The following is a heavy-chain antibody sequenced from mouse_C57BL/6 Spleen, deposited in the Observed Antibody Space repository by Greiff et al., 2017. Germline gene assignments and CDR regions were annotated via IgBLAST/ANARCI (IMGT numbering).Heavy chain of an antibody. J-gene: IGHJ3*01. CDR1: GYAFSSYW. V-gene: IGHV1-80*01. D-gene: IGHD1-1*01. CDR2: LYPGDGDT. CDR3: ARSDYGSSFFAY. Sequence: VQLQQSGAELVKPGASVKISCKASGYAFSSYWMNWVKQRPGKGLEWIGQLYPGDGDTNYNGKFKGKATLTADKSSSTAYMQLSSLTSEDSAVYFCARSDYGSSFFAYWGQGTLVTVSA.